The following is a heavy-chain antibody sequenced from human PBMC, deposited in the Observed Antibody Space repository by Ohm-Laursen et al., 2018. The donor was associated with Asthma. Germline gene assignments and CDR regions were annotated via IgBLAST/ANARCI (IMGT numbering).Heavy chain of an antibody. V-gene: IGHV4-31*03. D-gene: IGHD3-10*01. CDR3: ARDGRLRGSFDY. CDR2: IHYSGSN. J-gene: IGHJ4*02. Sequence: TPSLTCTVSGGSISSGHYYWTWIRQRPGKGLEWIGNIHYSGSNIYNPSLESRLSISVDTSKNQFSLNLSSVTAADTALYYCARDGRLRGSFDYWGQGTLVTVSS. CDR1: GGSISSGHYY.